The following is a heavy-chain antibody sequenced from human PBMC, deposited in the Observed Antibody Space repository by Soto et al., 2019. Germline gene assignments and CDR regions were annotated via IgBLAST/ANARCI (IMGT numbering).Heavy chain of an antibody. J-gene: IGHJ2*01. D-gene: IGHD4-4*01. CDR1: RFTFSSYA. Sequence: QVQLVESGGGVVQPGRSLRLYCAASRFTFSSYAMHWVRQAPGKGLEWVAVISYDGSNKYYADSVKGRFTISRDNSKNTLYLQMNSLRAEDTAVYYCARPLWRNDYNWGYFDLWGRGTLVTVSS. V-gene: IGHV3-30-3*01. CDR3: ARPLWRNDYNWGYFDL. CDR2: ISYDGSNK.